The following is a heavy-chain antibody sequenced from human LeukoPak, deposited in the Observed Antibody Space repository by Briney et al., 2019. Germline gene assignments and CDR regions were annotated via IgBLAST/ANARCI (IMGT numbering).Heavy chain of an antibody. CDR1: GGSISSGSYY. CDR2: IYTSGST. J-gene: IGHJ4*02. V-gene: IGHV4-61*02. Sequence: SETLSLTCTVSGGSISSGSYYWSWIRHPAGKGLEWFGRIYTSGSTNYNPSLKSRVTISVDTSKNQFSLKLSSVTAGDTAVYYCASRATAAGRWFFFDFWGQRTLVTVSS. CDR3: ASRATAAGRWFFFDF. D-gene: IGHD3-10*01.